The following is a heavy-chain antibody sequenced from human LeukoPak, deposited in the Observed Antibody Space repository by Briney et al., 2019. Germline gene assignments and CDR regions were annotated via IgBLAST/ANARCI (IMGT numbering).Heavy chain of an antibody. V-gene: IGHV1-2*02. Sequence: ASVKLSCNASGYTFTGYYMHWVRQPPAQGLEWMGWLNPNSGGTNYAQKFQGRVTMTRDTAISTAYMELSRLRSDDTAVYYCARDLKLLWFGESRGPFDYWGQGTLVTVSS. J-gene: IGHJ4*02. CDR3: ARDLKLLWFGESRGPFDY. D-gene: IGHD3-10*01. CDR2: LNPNSGGT. CDR1: GYTFTGYY.